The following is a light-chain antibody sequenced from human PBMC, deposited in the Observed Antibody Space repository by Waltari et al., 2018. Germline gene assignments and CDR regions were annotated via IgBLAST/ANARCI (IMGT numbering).Light chain of an antibody. J-gene: IGLJ1*01. CDR1: SSDVGAYTY. Sequence: QSALTQPASVSGSPGQSITISCTGTSSDVGAYTYVSWYQQYPGTAPKVMIFHVSNRPSGVSDRFSGSKSANTAPLTISGLQAEDEADYYCSSYTSSHTYVFGTGTKVTVL. CDR2: HVS. V-gene: IGLV2-14*03. CDR3: SSYTSSHTYV.